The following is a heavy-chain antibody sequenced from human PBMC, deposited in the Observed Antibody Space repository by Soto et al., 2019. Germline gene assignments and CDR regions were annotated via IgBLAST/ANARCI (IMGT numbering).Heavy chain of an antibody. CDR3: ATAVRGVVYYYYGMDV. D-gene: IGHD3-10*01. CDR2: FDPEDGET. J-gene: IGHJ6*02. CDR1: GYTLTELS. Sequence: ASVKVSFKGSGYTLTELSMHWVRQAPGKGLEWMGGFDPEDGETIYAQKFQGRVTMTEDTSTDTAYMELSSLRSEDTAVYYCATAVRGVVYYYYGMDVWGQGTTVTVSS. V-gene: IGHV1-24*01.